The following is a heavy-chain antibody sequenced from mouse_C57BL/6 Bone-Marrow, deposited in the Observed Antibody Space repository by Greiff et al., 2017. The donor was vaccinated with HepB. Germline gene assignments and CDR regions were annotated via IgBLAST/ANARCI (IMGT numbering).Heavy chain of an antibody. CDR2: INPNNGGT. V-gene: IGHV1-18*01. D-gene: IGHD1-1*01. CDR1: GYTFTDYN. CDR3: ACYGMRRGDHYWYLEV. J-gene: IGHJ1*01. Sequence: EVQLVESGPELVKPGASVKIPCKASGYTFTDYNMDSVKQSHGKSLEWLGDINPNNGGTIYNQKFKGKATLTVDKSSSTAYMELRSLTSEDTAVYYFACYGMRRGDHYWYLEVWGAVTTVIDSS.